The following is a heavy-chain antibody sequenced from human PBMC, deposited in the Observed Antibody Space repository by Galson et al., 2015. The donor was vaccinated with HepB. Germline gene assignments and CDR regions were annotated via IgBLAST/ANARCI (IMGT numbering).Heavy chain of an antibody. CDR3: ARLTYSGSPGAFDY. D-gene: IGHD1-26*01. CDR1: GGSISSSNW. V-gene: IGHV4-4*02. J-gene: IGHJ4*02. Sequence: LSLTCAVSGGSISSSNWWSWVRQPPGKGLEWIGEIYHSGSTNYNPSLKSRVTISVDKSKNQFSLKLSSVTAADTAVYYCARLTYSGSPGAFDYWGQGTLVTVSS. CDR2: IYHSGST.